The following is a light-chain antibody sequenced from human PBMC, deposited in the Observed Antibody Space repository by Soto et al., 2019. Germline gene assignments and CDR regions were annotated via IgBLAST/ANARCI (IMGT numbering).Light chain of an antibody. Sequence: QSALTQPASVSGSPGQSITISCTGSSNDVGRYNQVSWYQQHPGKAPKVMIYEGSQRPSGVSNRFSGSKSGNTASLTISGLQAEDEADYYCCSYVGSTTYVFGTGTKVTAL. V-gene: IGLV2-23*01. CDR1: SNDVGRYNQ. CDR3: CSYVGSTTYV. J-gene: IGLJ1*01. CDR2: EGS.